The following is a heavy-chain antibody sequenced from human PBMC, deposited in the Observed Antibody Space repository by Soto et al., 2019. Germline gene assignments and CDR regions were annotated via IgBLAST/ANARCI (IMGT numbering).Heavy chain of an antibody. CDR3: ASRRRGHYYGSGSYYARGYYYYYGMDV. CDR1: GGSFSGYY. Sequence: SETLSLTCAVYGGSFSGYYWSWIRQPPGKGLEWSGETNHSGSTNYNTSLKRRVTISVDTSKNQFALKLSSVTAADTAVYYCASRRRGHYYGSGSYYARGYYYYYGMDVWGQGTTVTVSS. V-gene: IGHV4-34*01. D-gene: IGHD3-10*01. CDR2: TNHSGST. J-gene: IGHJ6*02.